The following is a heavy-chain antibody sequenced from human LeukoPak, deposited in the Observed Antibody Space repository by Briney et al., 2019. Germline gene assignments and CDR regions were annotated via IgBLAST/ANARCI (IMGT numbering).Heavy chain of an antibody. CDR1: GFTFSSYS. V-gene: IGHV3-21*01. D-gene: IGHD3-9*01. CDR2: ISSSSSYI. J-gene: IGHJ5*02. Sequence: GGSLRLSCAASGFTFSSYSMNWVRQAPGKGLEWVSSISSSSSYIYYADSVKGRFTISRGNAKNSLYLQMNSLRAEDTAVYYCARDHTATGWFDPWGQGTLVTVSS. CDR3: ARDHTATGWFDP.